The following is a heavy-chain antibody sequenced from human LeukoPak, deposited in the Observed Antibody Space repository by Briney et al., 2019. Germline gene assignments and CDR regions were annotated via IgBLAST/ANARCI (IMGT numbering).Heavy chain of an antibody. J-gene: IGHJ3*01. CDR1: GGSISSYY. CDR3: ARGSSSSWYSFDF. CDR2: IYFTGTT. Sequence: SETLSLTCSVSGGSISSYYWSWIRQPAGKGLEWIGRIYFTGTTNYNPSLQSRVTMSVATSKYQFSLELSSVTAADTAVYYCARGSSSSWYSFDFWGQGTVVTVSS. D-gene: IGHD6-13*01. V-gene: IGHV4-4*07.